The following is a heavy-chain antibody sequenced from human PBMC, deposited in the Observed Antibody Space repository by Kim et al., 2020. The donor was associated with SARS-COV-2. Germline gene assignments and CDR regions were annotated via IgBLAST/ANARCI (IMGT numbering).Heavy chain of an antibody. D-gene: IGHD3-10*01. Sequence: SETLSLTCSVSGGSITNYYWNWIRQPPGKALEWIGCFSYTGRADYNPSLANRVSISADTSKNQLSLKLNSVTAADTAVYYCARSPGTCHGRVLGYWCQGILVTVSS. V-gene: IGHV4-59*01. CDR3: ARSPGTCHGRVLGY. CDR2: FSYTGRA. CDR1: GGSITNYY. J-gene: IGHJ4*02.